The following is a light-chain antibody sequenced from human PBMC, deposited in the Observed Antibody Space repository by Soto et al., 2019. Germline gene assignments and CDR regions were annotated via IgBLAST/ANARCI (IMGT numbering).Light chain of an antibody. CDR3: QQLKSYVT. V-gene: IGKV1-5*01. J-gene: IGKJ5*01. Sequence: DIQLTQSPSTLSASVGDRVTITCRASQSISSWLAWYQQKPGKAPKLLIYDASSLESGVPSRFSGSGSGTEFTLTISSLQPDDFATYYCQQLKSYVTFGQGTRLEIK. CDR2: DAS. CDR1: QSISSW.